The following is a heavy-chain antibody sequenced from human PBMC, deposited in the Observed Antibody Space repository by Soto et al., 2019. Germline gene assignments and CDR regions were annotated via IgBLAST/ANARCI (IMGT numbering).Heavy chain of an antibody. J-gene: IGHJ5*02. V-gene: IGHV4-34*01. CDR3: ASIAARRVIRA. D-gene: IGHD6-6*01. Sequence: LSLTCAVYGGSFSGYYWSWIRQPPGKGLEWIGEINHSGSTNYNPSLKSRVTISVDTSKNQFSLKLSSVTAADTAVYYCASIAARRVIRAWGQGTLVTVSS. CDR2: INHSGST. CDR1: GGSFSGYY.